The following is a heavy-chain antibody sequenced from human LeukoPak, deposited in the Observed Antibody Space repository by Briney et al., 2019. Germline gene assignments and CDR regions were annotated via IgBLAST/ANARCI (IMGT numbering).Heavy chain of an antibody. CDR3: ARDSGSYSSDY. Sequence: PGRSLRLSCAASGFTFSSYALHWVRQAPGKGLEWVAVISSDGSNKYYADSVKGRFTISRDNSKNTLYLQMNSLRAEDTAVYYCARDSGSYSSDYWGQGTLVTVSS. V-gene: IGHV3-30-3*01. CDR1: GFTFSSYA. J-gene: IGHJ4*02. D-gene: IGHD1-26*01. CDR2: ISSDGSNK.